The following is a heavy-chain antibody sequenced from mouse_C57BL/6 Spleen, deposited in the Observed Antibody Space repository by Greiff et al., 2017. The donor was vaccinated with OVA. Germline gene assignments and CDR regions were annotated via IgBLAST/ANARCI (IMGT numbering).Heavy chain of an antibody. CDR2: IYPGDGDT. CDR3: ARSRDSNYPYAMDY. CDR1: GYAFSSSW. J-gene: IGHJ4*01. Sequence: VQGVESGPELVKPGASVKISCKASGYAFSSSWMNWVKQRPGKGLEWIGRIYPGDGDTNYNGKFKGKATLTADKSSSTAYMQLSSLTSEDSAVYFCARSRDSNYPYAMDYWGQGTSVTVSS. D-gene: IGHD2-5*01. V-gene: IGHV1-82*01.